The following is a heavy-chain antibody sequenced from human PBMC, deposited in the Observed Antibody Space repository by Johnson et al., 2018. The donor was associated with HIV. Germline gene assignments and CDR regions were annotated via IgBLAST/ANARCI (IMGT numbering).Heavy chain of an antibody. Sequence: VQLVESGGGLVQPGGSLRLSCAASGFTFSSYAMNWVRQAPGKGLEWVSAISDSGGSTSFADSVKGRFTIARDDSKNTLYLQMNSLRAEDTAVYYCAKDGPGGAFGIWGQGTMVTVSS. CDR1: GFTFSSYA. J-gene: IGHJ3*02. CDR2: ISDSGGST. D-gene: IGHD3-10*01. CDR3: AKDGPGGAFGI. V-gene: IGHV3-23*04.